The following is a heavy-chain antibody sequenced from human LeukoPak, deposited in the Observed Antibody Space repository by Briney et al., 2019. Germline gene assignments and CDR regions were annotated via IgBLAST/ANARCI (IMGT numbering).Heavy chain of an antibody. CDR2: INAGNGNT. Sequence: GASVKVSCKASGYTFTNYAMHWVRQAPGQRLEWMGWINAGNGNTKYSLGFQDRVTFTRDTSASTAYMELSSLRSEDMSVYYCARASGDKKYAFDIWGQGTMVTVSS. CDR3: ARASGDKKYAFDI. CDR1: GYTFTNYA. V-gene: IGHV1-3*03. J-gene: IGHJ3*02. D-gene: IGHD7-27*01.